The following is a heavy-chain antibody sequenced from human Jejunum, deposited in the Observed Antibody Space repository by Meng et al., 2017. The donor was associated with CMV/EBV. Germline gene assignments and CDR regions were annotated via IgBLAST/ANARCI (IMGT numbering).Heavy chain of an antibody. CDR2: IFYNGNT. J-gene: IGHJ6*02. D-gene: IGHD2-8*01. V-gene: IGHV4-59*01. Sequence: WTWIRQPPGKELEWIENIFYNGNTNTNPSIDSRVSISLDTSKNQCALRLTSVTAADTAVYYCARDVYCTSASCYRAPPGYYHGLDVWGQGTTVTVSS. CDR3: ARDVYCTSASCYRAPPGYYHGLDV.